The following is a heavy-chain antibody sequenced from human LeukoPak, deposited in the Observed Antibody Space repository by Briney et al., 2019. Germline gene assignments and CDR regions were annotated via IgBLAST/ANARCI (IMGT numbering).Heavy chain of an antibody. J-gene: IGHJ4*02. D-gene: IGHD2-15*01. CDR1: GFIFSRYS. CDR2: ISSSSNYM. CDR3: ARGRGGGGYYLDY. V-gene: IGHV3-21*01. Sequence: GGSLRLSCAASGFIFSRYSMNWVRQTPGRGLEWVASISSSSNYMYYTDSVKGRFTISRDDAKDSLYLQMSSLRADDTAVYYCARGRGGGGYYLDYWGQGTLVTVSS.